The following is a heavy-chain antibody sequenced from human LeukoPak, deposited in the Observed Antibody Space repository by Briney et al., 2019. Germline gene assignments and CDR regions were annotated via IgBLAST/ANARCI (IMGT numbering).Heavy chain of an antibody. CDR2: IWDDGSNE. V-gene: IGHV3-33*08. CDR1: GFTFSNAW. J-gene: IGHJ4*02. D-gene: IGHD1-1*01. CDR3: ARDHSGTQDY. Sequence: GGSLRLSCAASGFTFSNAWMHWVRQAPGKGLEWVAVIWDDGSNEYYADSVKGRFTIFRDNRRNTLYLQMNSLRAEDTAVYSCARDHSGTQDYWGQGTLVTVSS.